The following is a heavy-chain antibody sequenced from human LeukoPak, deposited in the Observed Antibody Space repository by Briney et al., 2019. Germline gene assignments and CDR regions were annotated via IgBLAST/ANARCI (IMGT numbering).Heavy chain of an antibody. D-gene: IGHD3-22*01. CDR3: ARGPPYDNTGYYYPRGYDY. J-gene: IGHJ4*02. V-gene: IGHV4-31*03. CDR1: DGSIRSDGYY. Sequence: PSETLSLTCSVSDGSIRSDGYYWSWIRQHPGKGLEWIGYIYYSGSSFYNPSLKSRVTISVDTSKNQFSLKLSSVTAADTAVYYCARGPPYDNTGYYYPRGYDYWGQGTLVTVSS. CDR2: IYYSGSS.